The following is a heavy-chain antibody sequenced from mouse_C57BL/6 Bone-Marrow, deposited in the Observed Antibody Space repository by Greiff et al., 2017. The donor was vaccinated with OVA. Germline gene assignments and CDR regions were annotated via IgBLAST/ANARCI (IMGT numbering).Heavy chain of an antibody. CDR3: ARLVTTRDWYFDV. J-gene: IGHJ1*03. CDR1: GYTFTSYG. Sequence: QVQLKESGAELARPGASVKPSCKASGYTFTSYGISWVKQSTGQGLEWIGEIYPRSGNTYYNEKFKGKATLTADKSSSTAYMELRSLTSEDSAVYFCARLVTTRDWYFDVWGTGTTVTVSS. CDR2: IYPRSGNT. V-gene: IGHV1-81*01. D-gene: IGHD2-2*01.